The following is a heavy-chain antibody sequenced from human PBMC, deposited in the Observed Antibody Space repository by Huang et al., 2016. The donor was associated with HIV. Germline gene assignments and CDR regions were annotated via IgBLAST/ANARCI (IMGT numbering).Heavy chain of an antibody. V-gene: IGHV1-69*01. CDR3: ARDRKYDNAWYWFDP. Sequence: QVQLVQSGAEVKKPGSSVRVSCEASGGTFSSYAINWVRQAPGQGVEGRGGIIPSFGKPNYAQKFQGRVTITADESTSTAYMELSSLRSDDTAVYYCARDRKYDNAWYWFDPWGQGTLVTVSS. D-gene: IGHD1-1*01. J-gene: IGHJ5*02. CDR2: IIPSFGKP. CDR1: GGTFSSYA.